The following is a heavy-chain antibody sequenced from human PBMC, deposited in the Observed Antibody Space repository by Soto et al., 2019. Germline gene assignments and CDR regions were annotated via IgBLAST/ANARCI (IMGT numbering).Heavy chain of an antibody. CDR3: ARGGLLGHCGSNTCHNSFDH. Sequence: QLQLQESGSGLVKPSQTLSLTCDVSGGSINSGGYSWSWIRQPPGKGLEWVGYIYQSGSTYYNPSLRSRLTISIDRSKKQFSLKLTSVTAADTAVYYCARGGLLGHCGSNTCHNSFDHWGQGTLVTVSS. CDR2: IYQSGST. V-gene: IGHV4-30-2*01. D-gene: IGHD2-2*01. CDR1: GGSINSGGYS. J-gene: IGHJ4*02.